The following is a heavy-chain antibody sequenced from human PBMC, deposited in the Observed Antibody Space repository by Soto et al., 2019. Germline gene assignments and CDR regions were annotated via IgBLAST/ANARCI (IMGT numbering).Heavy chain of an antibody. V-gene: IGHV4-39*01. J-gene: IGHJ3*02. CDR3: AYYYDSSGYWGNAFDI. CDR1: GGSISSSSYY. D-gene: IGHD3-22*01. Sequence: LSLTCTVSGGSISSSSYYWGWIRQPPGKGLEWIGSIYYSGSTYYNPSLKSRVTISVDTSKSQFSLKLSSVTAADTAVYYCAYYYDSSGYWGNAFDIWGQGTMVTVSS. CDR2: IYYSGST.